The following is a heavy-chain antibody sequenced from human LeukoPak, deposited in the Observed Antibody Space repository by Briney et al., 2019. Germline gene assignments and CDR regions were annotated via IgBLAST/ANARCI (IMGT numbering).Heavy chain of an antibody. CDR1: GYTFTSYD. CDR2: MNPNSGNT. Sequence: ASVKVSCKASGYTFTSYDINWVRQATGQGLEWMGWMNPNSGNTGYAEKFQGRVTMTRNTSISTAYMELSSLRSEDTAVYYCARGYHSNYVNWFDPWGQGTLVTVSS. D-gene: IGHD4-11*01. V-gene: IGHV1-8*01. J-gene: IGHJ5*02. CDR3: ARGYHSNYVNWFDP.